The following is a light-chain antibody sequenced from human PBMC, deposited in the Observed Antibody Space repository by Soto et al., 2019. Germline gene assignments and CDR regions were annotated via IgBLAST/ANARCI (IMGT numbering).Light chain of an antibody. V-gene: IGKV3-20*01. Sequence: EIVLTQSPGTLSLSPGERATLSCRASQSVSSSYLAWYQQKPGQAPRLLIYGASSRATGIPDRFSGSGSGTDFTLTISRLEPEDFALYYYHHYRSSLFTFGPGTNVHIK. J-gene: IGKJ3*01. CDR2: GAS. CDR1: QSVSSSY. CDR3: HHYRSSLFT.